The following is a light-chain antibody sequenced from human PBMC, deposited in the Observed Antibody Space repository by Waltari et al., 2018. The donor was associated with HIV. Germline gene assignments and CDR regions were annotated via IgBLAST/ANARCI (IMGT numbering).Light chain of an antibody. CDR3: QAWDSNNYV. J-gene: IGLJ1*01. CDR2: QDS. CDR1: YSANRF. V-gene: IGLV3-1*01. Sequence: DLSLPSSASVSPVHISTVPFSGEYSANRFVCCSRQKSGQSPELIFYQDSWRPPGISDRFSGATSGSKATLTIRETQSIDEGDYYCQAWDSNNYVFGSGTRVTVL.